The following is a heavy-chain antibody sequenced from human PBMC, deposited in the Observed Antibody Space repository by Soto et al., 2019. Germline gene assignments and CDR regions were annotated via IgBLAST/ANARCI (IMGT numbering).Heavy chain of an antibody. CDR1: GVCISSGGYY. CDR3: APVIAGDSEYYFDL. V-gene: IGHV4-31*03. CDR2: IYYSGRT. D-gene: IGHD2-21*02. Sequence: TLSLTCTVSGVCISSGGYYGSWIRQHPGKGLEWIGNIYYSGRTYYNPSLKSRVILSVDTSKNHFSLTLRSVTAADSAMYYCAPVIAGDSEYYFDLCGQGALVTVSS. J-gene: IGHJ4*02.